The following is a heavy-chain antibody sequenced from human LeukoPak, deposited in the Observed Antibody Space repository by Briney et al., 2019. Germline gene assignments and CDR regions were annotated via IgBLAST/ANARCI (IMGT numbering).Heavy chain of an antibody. V-gene: IGHV4-31*03. CDR1: GGSISSGGYY. J-gene: IGHJ4*02. CDR2: IYYSGST. CDR3: ATEPRDLMVASC. D-gene: IGHD2-15*01. Sequence: SQTLSLTCTVSGGSISSGGYYWSWIRQHPGKGLEWIGYIYYSGSTYYNPSLKSRVTISVDTSKNQFSLKLSSVTAADTAVYYCATEPRDLMVASCWGQGTLVTVSS.